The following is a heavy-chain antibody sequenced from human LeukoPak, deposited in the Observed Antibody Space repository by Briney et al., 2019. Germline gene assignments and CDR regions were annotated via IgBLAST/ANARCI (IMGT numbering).Heavy chain of an antibody. CDR2: INWNGGST. J-gene: IGHJ4*02. V-gene: IGHV3-20*04. CDR1: GFTFDDYG. Sequence: GGSLRLSCAASGFTFDDYGMSWVRQAPGKGLEWVSGINWNGGSTGYADSVKGRFTISRDNAKNSLYLQMNSLRAEDTALYYCARGLYYYDSSGSYFDYWGQGTLVTVSS. CDR3: ARGLYYYDSSGSYFDY. D-gene: IGHD3-22*01.